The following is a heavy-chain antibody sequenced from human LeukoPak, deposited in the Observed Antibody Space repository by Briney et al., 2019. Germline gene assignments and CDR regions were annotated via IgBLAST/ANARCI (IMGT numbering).Heavy chain of an antibody. Sequence: GGSLRLSCKASGFTFSSYAMSWVRQAPGKGLEWVSAISGSGGSTYYADSVKGRFTISRDNSKNTLYLQMNSLRAEDTAVYYCAKDLLRGYSYGYFAFDIWGQGTMVTVSS. CDR2: ISGSGGST. J-gene: IGHJ3*02. CDR3: AKDLLRGYSYGYFAFDI. D-gene: IGHD5-18*01. CDR1: GFTFSSYA. V-gene: IGHV3-23*01.